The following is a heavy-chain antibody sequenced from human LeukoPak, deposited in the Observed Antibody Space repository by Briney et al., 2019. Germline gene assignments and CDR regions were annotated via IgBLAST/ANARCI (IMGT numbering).Heavy chain of an antibody. V-gene: IGHV3-21*06. CDR1: TFTFSGYS. D-gene: IGHD5-12*01. Sequence: GGSLRLSCAASTFTFSGYSMTWVRQAPGKGLEWVSYISESTSHIYYADSVKGRFTISRDNAKNSLYLQMNSLRAEDTAIYYCARDRAVKARIGGMDVWGQRTTVIVSS. CDR2: ISESTSHI. J-gene: IGHJ6*02. CDR3: ARDRAVKARIGGMDV.